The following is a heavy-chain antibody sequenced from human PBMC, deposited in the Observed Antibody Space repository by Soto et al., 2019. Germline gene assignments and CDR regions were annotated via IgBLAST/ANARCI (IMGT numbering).Heavy chain of an antibody. J-gene: IGHJ4*02. CDR1: ILAVSSYS. D-gene: IGHD2-21*01. CDR2: MSFDGNSK. CDR3: TRGRSMIANDDFEY. V-gene: IGHV3-30-3*01. Sequence: RDSCGSCILAVSSYSGHCDHQAPGKGLEWVAAMSFDGNSKYFADSVKGRFKISRDTSKNTWSLEMESLGVEDSALYHCTRGRSMIANDDFEYWRQVTQVTVSS.